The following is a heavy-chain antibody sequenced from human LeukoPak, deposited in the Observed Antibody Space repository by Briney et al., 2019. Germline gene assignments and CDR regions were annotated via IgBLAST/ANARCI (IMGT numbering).Heavy chain of an antibody. CDR3: ARSNCNSCYLGVWYHFDY. Sequence: PGGSLRLSCAASGITVSSNYMSWVRQAPGKGLEWVSVMYSDSRTYYADSVKGRFTISRDNSKNTLYLEMNSLRAEDTAVYYCARSNCNSCYLGVWYHFDYWGQGALVTVSS. CDR2: MYSDSRT. D-gene: IGHD1/OR15-1a*01. CDR1: GITVSSNY. V-gene: IGHV3-66*01. J-gene: IGHJ4*02.